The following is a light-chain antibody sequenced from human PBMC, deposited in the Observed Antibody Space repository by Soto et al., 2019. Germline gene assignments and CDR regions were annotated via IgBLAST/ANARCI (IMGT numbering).Light chain of an antibody. Sequence: QPVLTQPASVSGSPGQSITISCTGASSDVGGYNYVSWYQQHPGKAPKLIIYDVSYRPSGVSDRFSGSKSGNTASLTISGLQAEDEADYPSSSYISTDTSHVFGTGTKVTVL. V-gene: IGLV2-14*03. CDR1: SSDVGGYNY. CDR2: DVS. J-gene: IGLJ1*01. CDR3: SSYISTDTSHV.